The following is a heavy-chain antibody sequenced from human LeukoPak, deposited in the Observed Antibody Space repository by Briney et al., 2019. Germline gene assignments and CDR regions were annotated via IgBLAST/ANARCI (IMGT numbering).Heavy chain of an antibody. Sequence: GGSLRLFCAASGFIFSSNYMSWARQAPGKGLEWVSLISFSGGNTYYADSVKGRFTISRDNSKDTLYLQMNSLIAEDTAIYDCARDIQSSTWGLGTMVTVSS. J-gene: IGHJ3*01. D-gene: IGHD5-24*01. CDR3: ARDIQSST. CDR1: GFIFSSNY. V-gene: IGHV3-23*01. CDR2: ISFSGGNT.